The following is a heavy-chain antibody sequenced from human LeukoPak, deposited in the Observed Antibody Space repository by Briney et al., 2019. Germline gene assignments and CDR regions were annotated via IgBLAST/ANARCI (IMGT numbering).Heavy chain of an antibody. Sequence: ASVKVSCKASGHTFTTYDIHWVRQAPVQGLQWMGWMDPNSGNTGYEQKFQGRLTMTRSTSINTVYMELTSLRSEDTAVYYCARGRVAGATWVFWYFDLWGRGTLVTVSS. CDR2: MDPNSGNT. CDR3: ARGRVAGATWVFWYFDL. J-gene: IGHJ2*01. V-gene: IGHV1-8*01. D-gene: IGHD1-26*01. CDR1: GHTFTTYD.